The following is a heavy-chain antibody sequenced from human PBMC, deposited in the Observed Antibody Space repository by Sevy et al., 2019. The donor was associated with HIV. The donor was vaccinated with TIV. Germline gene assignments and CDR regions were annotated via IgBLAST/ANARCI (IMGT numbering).Heavy chain of an antibody. Sequence: GGSLRLSCVAFGFTFNIYEMNWFRQAPGQGLEWVSYISSSFTNIDYADSVKGRFTSSRYKAKSSLYLQMNSLSSEDTAGYCCSNHFDYWGQGTLVTVSS. D-gene: IGHD4-4*01. J-gene: IGHJ4*02. CDR2: ISSSFTNI. V-gene: IGHV3-48*03. CDR1: GFTFNIYE. CDR3: SNHFDY.